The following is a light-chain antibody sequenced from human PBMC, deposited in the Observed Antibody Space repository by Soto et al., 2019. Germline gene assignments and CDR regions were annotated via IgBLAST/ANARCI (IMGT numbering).Light chain of an antibody. Sequence: QSRLTQAASGKGVAVQGGTISCTRSSSNIGAGYDVHWYQQLPGTAPKLLIYGNSNRPSGVPDRFSGSKSGTSASLAITGLQAEDEADYYCQSYDSSLSVFGTGTKVIVL. J-gene: IGLJ1*01. CDR3: QSYDSSLSV. CDR2: GNS. V-gene: IGLV1-40*01. CDR1: SSNIGAGYD.